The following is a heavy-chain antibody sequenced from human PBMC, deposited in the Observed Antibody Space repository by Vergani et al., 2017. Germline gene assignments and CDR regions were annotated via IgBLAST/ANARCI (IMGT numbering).Heavy chain of an antibody. CDR1: GGSIRSCGYS. Sequence: QLQLQESGSGLVKPSQTLSLTCAVSGGSIRSCGYSWSWIRQPPGKGLEWIGYIYHSGSTYYNPSLKSRVTISVDRSKNQFSLKLSSVTAAATAVYYCGRGGYYGSGTSVDYWGQGTLVTVSS. D-gene: IGHD3-10*01. CDR2: IYHSGST. J-gene: IGHJ4*02. CDR3: GRGGYYGSGTSVDY. V-gene: IGHV4-30-2*01.